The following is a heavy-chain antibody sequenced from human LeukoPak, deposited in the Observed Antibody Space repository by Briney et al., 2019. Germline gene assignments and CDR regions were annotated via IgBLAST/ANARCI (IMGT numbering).Heavy chain of an antibody. CDR2: ISAYNGNT. CDR1: GYTFTSYG. D-gene: IGHD3-3*01. V-gene: IGHV1-18*01. CDR3: ARGGYYDFWSGYYSHYFDY. J-gene: IGHJ4*02. Sequence: ASVKVSCKASGYTFTSYGTSWVRQAPGQGLEWMGWISAYNGNTNYAQKLQGRVTMTTDTSTSTAYMELRSLRSDDTAVYYCARGGYYDFWSGYYSHYFDYWGQGTLVTVSS.